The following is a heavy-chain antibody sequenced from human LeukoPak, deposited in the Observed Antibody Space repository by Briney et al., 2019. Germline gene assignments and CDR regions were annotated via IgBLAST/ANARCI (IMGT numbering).Heavy chain of an antibody. CDR2: ISYDGSNK. V-gene: IGHV3-30*18. CDR3: AKDRDCSGGSCYSPSYYYYGMDV. D-gene: IGHD2-15*01. CDR1: GFTFSSYE. Sequence: HPGGSLRLSCAASGFTFSSYEMNWVRQAPGKGLEWVAVISYDGSNKYYADSVKGRFTISRDNSKNTLYLQMNSLRAEDTAVYYCAKDRDCSGGSCYSPSYYYYGMDVWGQGTTVTVSS. J-gene: IGHJ6*02.